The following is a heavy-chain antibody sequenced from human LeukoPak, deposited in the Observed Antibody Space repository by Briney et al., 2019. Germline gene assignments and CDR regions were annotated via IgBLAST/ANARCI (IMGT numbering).Heavy chain of an antibody. D-gene: IGHD3-16*01. CDR2: INHSGST. J-gene: IGHJ5*02. CDR3: ARHVRGGVDNWFDP. V-gene: IGHV4-34*01. CDR1: GGSFSGYY. Sequence: ASETLSLTCAVYGGSFSGYYWSWIRQPPGKGLEWIGEINHSGSTNYNPSLKSRVTISIHTSKIQFSLKLSSVTAADTAVYYCARHVRGGVDNWFDPWGQGTLVTVSS.